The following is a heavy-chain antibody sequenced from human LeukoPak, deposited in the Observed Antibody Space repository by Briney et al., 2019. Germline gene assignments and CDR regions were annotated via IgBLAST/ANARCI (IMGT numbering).Heavy chain of an antibody. CDR1: GYTFTSYG. V-gene: IGHV1-18*01. J-gene: IGHJ6*03. D-gene: IGHD3-3*01. CDR2: ISAYNGNT. CDR3: ARDTPRPYDFWSGLLPSYYHYMDV. Sequence: GASVKVSCKASGYTFTSYGISWVRQAPGQGLEWMGWISAYNGNTNYAQKLQGRVTMTTETSTSTADMALRSLRSDDTAVYYCARDTPRPYDFWSGLLPSYYHYMDVWGKGTTVTVSS.